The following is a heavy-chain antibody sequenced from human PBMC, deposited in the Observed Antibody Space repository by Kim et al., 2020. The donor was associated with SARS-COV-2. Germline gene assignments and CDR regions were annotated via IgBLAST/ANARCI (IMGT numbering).Heavy chain of an antibody. Sequence: GGSLRLSCAASGFTFSSYWMSWVRQAPGKGLEWVANIKQDGSEKYYVDSVKGRFTISRDNAKNSLYLQMNSLRAEDTAVYYCARTLSGFWSGYYKPRYYYYGMDVWGQGTTVTVSS. D-gene: IGHD3-3*01. CDR2: IKQDGSEK. CDR1: GFTFSSYW. J-gene: IGHJ6*02. CDR3: ARTLSGFWSGYYKPRYYYYGMDV. V-gene: IGHV3-7*03.